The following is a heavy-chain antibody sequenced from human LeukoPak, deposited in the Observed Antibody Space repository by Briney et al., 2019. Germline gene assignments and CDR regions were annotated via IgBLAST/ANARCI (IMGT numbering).Heavy chain of an antibody. CDR3: ASGVEWAAITAPFDY. Sequence: ASVKVSCKASGYTFTSYDINWVRQATGQGLEWMGWMNPNSGNTGYAQKFQGRVTITTDESTSTAYMELSSLRSEDTAVYYCASGVEWAAITAPFDYWGQGTLVTVSS. CDR1: GYTFTSYD. CDR2: MNPNSGNT. V-gene: IGHV1-8*01. D-gene: IGHD3-3*01. J-gene: IGHJ4*02.